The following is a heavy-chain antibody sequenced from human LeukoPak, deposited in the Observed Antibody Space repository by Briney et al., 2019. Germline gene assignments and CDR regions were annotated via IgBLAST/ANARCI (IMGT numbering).Heavy chain of an antibody. J-gene: IGHJ4*02. CDR1: GFTFSSYA. CDR2: ISGSGGST. V-gene: IGHV3-23*01. D-gene: IGHD2-8*01. CDR3: AKAGAIVLMVSGFDY. Sequence: GRSLRLSCAASGFTFSSYAMSWVRQAPGKGLEWVSAISGSGGSTYYADSVKGRFTISRDNSKNTLYLQMNSLRAEDTAVYYCAKAGAIVLMVSGFDYWGQGTLVTVSS.